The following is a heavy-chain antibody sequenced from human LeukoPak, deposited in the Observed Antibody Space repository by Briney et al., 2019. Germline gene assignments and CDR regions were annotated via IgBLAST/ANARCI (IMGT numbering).Heavy chain of an antibody. V-gene: IGHV3-43*02. D-gene: IGHD6-19*01. CDR2: ISGDGGST. CDR3: AKDVSSASYPYYFDY. CDR1: GFTFDDYA. Sequence: GGSLRLSCAASGFTFDDYAMHWVRQAPGKGLEWVSLISGDGGSTYYADSVKGRFTISRDNSKSTLYLQMNSLGAEDTAVYYCAKDVSSASYPYYFDYWGQGTLVTVSS. J-gene: IGHJ4*02.